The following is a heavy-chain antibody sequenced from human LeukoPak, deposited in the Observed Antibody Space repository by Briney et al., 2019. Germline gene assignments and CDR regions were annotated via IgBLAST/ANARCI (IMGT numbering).Heavy chain of an antibody. CDR1: GGSFSGYY. D-gene: IGHD6-13*01. V-gene: IGHV4-34*01. CDR3: ARAPWYSSSWYTATNYYYYYMDV. Sequence: TETLSLTCAVYGGSFSGYYWSWIRQPPGKGLEWIGEINHSGSTNYNPSLKSRVTISVDTSKNQFSLKLSSVTAADTAVYYCARAPWYSSSWYTATNYYYYYMDVWGKGTTVTVSS. J-gene: IGHJ6*03. CDR2: INHSGST.